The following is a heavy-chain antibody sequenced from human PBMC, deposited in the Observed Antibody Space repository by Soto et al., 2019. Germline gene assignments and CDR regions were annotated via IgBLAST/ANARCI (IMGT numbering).Heavy chain of an antibody. CDR3: AREKDSSGSGYYYYGMDV. J-gene: IGHJ6*02. V-gene: IGHV1-2*02. CDR1: GYTFTGYY. CDR2: INPNSGGT. Sequence: ASVKVSCKASGYTFTGYYMHWVRQAPGQGLEWMGWINPNSGGTNYAQKFQGRVTMTRDTSISTAYMELSRLRSDDTAVYYCAREKDSSGSGYYYYGMDVWGQGTTVTVSS. D-gene: IGHD5-18*01.